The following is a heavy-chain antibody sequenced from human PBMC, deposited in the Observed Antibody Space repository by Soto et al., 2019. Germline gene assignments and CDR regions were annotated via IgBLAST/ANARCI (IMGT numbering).Heavy chain of an antibody. Sequence: SETLSLTCTVSGESVNSGTYYRSWIRRPPGKGLEWIGYIFYSGTSYYNPSLRSRVTISIDTSKNQFSLKLSSVTAADTAVYFCARAGTDFDNWGQGTLVTVS. CDR3: ARAGTDFDN. CDR1: GESVNSGTYY. D-gene: IGHD6-13*01. V-gene: IGHV4-30-4*01. CDR2: IFYSGTS. J-gene: IGHJ4*02.